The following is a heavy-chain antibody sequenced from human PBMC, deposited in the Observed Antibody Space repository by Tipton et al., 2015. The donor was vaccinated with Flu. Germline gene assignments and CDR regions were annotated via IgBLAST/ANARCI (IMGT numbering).Heavy chain of an antibody. CDR3: ARVTELLWFGEARGWFDP. V-gene: IGHV4-34*01. CDR2: SNHSGST. J-gene: IGHJ5*02. Sequence: TLSLTCAVYGGSFSGYYWSWIRQPPGKGLEWIGESNHSGSTNYNPSLKSRVTISVDTSKNQFSLKLSPVTAADTAVYYCARVTELLWFGEARGWFDPWGQGTLVTVSS. D-gene: IGHD3-10*01. CDR1: GGSFSGYY.